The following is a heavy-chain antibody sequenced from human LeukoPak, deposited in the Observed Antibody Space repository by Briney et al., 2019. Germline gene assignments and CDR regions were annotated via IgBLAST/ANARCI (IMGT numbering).Heavy chain of an antibody. Sequence: GGSLRLSCAASGFIFSNYNMNWVRQGPGKGLEWISYITGSGHTIHYADSVMGRFTISRDNARNSLYLQMNNLGAEEDTAINYCARGMYGGYDGRYFDYWGQGTLVTVSS. J-gene: IGHJ4*02. CDR2: ITGSGHTI. CDR3: ARGMYGGYDGRYFDY. D-gene: IGHD5-12*01. CDR1: GFIFSNYN. V-gene: IGHV3-48*04.